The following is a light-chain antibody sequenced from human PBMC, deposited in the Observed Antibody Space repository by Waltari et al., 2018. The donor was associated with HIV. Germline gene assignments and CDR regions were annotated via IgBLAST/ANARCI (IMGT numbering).Light chain of an antibody. CDR1: QSVSSTY. Sequence: EIVLTQSPGTLSLSPGDRATLSCRASQSVSSTYLAWYQQKPGQAPRLLIYGASSRATGIPDRFSGSGSGTDFTLTISRLEPEDFAVYDGQQYGSSPQTFGQGTKVEIK. J-gene: IGKJ1*01. CDR3: QQYGSSPQT. CDR2: GAS. V-gene: IGKV3-20*01.